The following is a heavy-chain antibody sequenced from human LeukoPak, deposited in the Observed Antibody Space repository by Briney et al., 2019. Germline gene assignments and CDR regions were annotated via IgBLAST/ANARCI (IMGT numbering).Heavy chain of an antibody. Sequence: PGGSLRLSCAASGFTFGSYEMNWVRQAPGKGLEWVSYISSSGSTIYYADSVKGRFTISRDNAKNSLYLQMNSLRAEDTAVYYCARGGDLWFGELIDYWGQGTLVTVSS. CDR2: ISSSGSTI. D-gene: IGHD3-10*01. J-gene: IGHJ4*02. CDR1: GFTFGSYE. V-gene: IGHV3-48*03. CDR3: ARGGDLWFGELIDY.